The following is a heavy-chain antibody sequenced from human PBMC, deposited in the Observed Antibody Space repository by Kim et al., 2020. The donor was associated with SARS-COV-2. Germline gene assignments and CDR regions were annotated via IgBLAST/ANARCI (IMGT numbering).Heavy chain of an antibody. CDR3: ARDGDDFWSGYYTGGGQYYFDY. D-gene: IGHD3-3*01. CDR2: ISYDGSNK. CDR1: GFTFSSYA. J-gene: IGHJ4*02. Sequence: GGSLRLSCAASGFTFSSYAMHWVRQAPGRGLEWVAVISYDGSNKYYADSVKGRFTISRDNSKNTLYLQMNSLRAEDTAVYYCARDGDDFWSGYYTGGGQYYFDYWGQGTLVTVSS. V-gene: IGHV3-30-3*01.